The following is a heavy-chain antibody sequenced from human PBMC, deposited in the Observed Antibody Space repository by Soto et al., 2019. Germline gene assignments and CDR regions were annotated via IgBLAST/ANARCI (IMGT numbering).Heavy chain of an antibody. CDR1: GFTFSSYA. CDR2: ISGSGGST. V-gene: IGHV3-23*01. D-gene: IGHD4-17*01. J-gene: IGHJ4*02. Sequence: GGSLRLSCAASGFTFSSYAMSWVRQAPGKGLEWVSAISGSGGSTYYADSVKGRFTISRDNSKNTVYLQMNSLRLEDTAVYYCARGPSYSDSYFDHWGQGTLVTVSS. CDR3: ARGPSYSDSYFDH.